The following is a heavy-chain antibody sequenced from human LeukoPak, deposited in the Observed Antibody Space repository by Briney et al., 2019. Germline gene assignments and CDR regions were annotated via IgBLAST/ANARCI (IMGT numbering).Heavy chain of an antibody. Sequence: SQTLSLTCTVSGGSISSGSYYWSWIRQPAGKGLEWIGRIYTSGSTNYNPSLKSRVTISVDTSKNQFSLKLSSVTAADTAVYYCARERGHELRFLGWWEVSEEEGIDYWGQGTLVTVSS. V-gene: IGHV4-61*02. J-gene: IGHJ4*02. D-gene: IGHD3-3*01. CDR3: ARERGHELRFLGWWEVSEEEGIDY. CDR1: GGSISSGSYY. CDR2: IYTSGST.